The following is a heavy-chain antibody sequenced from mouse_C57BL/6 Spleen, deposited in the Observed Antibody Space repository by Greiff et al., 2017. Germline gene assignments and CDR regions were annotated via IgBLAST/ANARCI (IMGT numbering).Heavy chain of an antibody. J-gene: IGHJ2*01. CDR3: ARHDPFDY. V-gene: IGHV5-6*01. Sequence: EVKVVESGGDLVKPGGSLKLSCAASGFTFSSYGMSWVRQTPDKRLEWVATISSGGSYTYYPDSVKGRFTISRDNAKNTLYLQMSSLKAEDTAMYYCARHDPFDYWGQGTTLTVSS. CDR1: GFTFSSYG. CDR2: ISSGGSYT.